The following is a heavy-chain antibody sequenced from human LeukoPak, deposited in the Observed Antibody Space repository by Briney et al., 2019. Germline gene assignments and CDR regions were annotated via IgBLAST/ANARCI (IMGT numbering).Heavy chain of an antibody. D-gene: IGHD2-21*02. CDR2: ISYDGSNK. CDR1: GFTFSSFG. Sequence: GGSLRLSCVASGFTFSSFGMHWVRQAPGKGLEWVAVISYDGSNKYYADSVKGRFTISRDNSKNTLYLQMNSLRAEDTAVYYCAKDFSTVVVTATLDYWGQGTLVTVSS. V-gene: IGHV3-30*18. CDR3: AKDFSTVVVTATLDY. J-gene: IGHJ4*02.